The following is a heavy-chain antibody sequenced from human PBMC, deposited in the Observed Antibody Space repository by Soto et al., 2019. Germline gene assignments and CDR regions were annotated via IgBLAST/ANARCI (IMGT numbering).Heavy chain of an antibody. V-gene: IGHV3-23*01. J-gene: IGHJ6*02. CDR2: ISGSGGST. D-gene: IGHD3-10*01. Sequence: GGSLRLSCAASGFTFSSYAMTWVRQAPGKGLEWVSVISGSGGSTYYADSVKGRFTISRDNSKNTLYLQMNSLRAEDTAVYYCAKDLILMNRGPSGGMDVWGQGTTVTVSS. CDR3: AKDLILMNRGPSGGMDV. CDR1: GFTFSSYA.